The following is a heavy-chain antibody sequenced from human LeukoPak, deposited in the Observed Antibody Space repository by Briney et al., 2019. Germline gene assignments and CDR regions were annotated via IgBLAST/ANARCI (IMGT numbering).Heavy chain of an antibody. V-gene: IGHV4-59*08. D-gene: IGHD3-10*01. Sequence: SETLSLTCTVSGGSISTYYWSWIRQPPGEGLEWIGYISNSGTTNYNPSLKSRVTISVDTSKNQFSLKLSSVTAADTAVYYCARHRFGELLHFDLWGRGTLVTVSS. CDR1: GGSISTYY. J-gene: IGHJ2*01. CDR2: ISNSGTT. CDR3: ARHRFGELLHFDL.